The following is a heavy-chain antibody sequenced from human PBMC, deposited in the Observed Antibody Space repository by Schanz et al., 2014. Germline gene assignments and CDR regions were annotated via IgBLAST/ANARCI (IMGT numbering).Heavy chain of an antibody. CDR2: ISAYNGNT. J-gene: IGHJ5*02. Sequence: QVQLVQSGAEVKKPGASVKVSCKASGYTFTSYGINWVRQAPGQGLEWMGWISAYNGNTNYAQKFQGRVTIIADKSTTTAYMELNSLNSDDTAVYYCATLDYADSVSWGQGTLVTVSS. CDR3: ATLDYADSVS. V-gene: IGHV1-18*01. CDR1: GYTFTSYG. D-gene: IGHD4-17*01.